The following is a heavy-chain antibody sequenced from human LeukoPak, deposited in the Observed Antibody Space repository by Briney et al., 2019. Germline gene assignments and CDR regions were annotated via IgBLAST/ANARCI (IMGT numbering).Heavy chain of an antibody. CDR1: GFTFSSYS. J-gene: IGHJ4*02. CDR3: AREGIYYDSSGYYYFDX. Sequence: GGSLRLSCAASGFTFSSYSMNWVRQAPGKGLEWVSSISSSSSYIYYADSVKGRFTISRDNAKNSLYLQMNSLRAEVTAVYYCAREGIYYDSSGYYYFDXXXQGTLXTVXS. V-gene: IGHV3-21*01. CDR2: ISSSSSYI. D-gene: IGHD3-22*01.